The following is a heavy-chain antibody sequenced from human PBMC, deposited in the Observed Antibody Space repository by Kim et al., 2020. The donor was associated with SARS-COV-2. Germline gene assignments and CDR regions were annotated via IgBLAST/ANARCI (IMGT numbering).Heavy chain of an antibody. V-gene: IGHV3-30*18. CDR2: ISYDGSNK. D-gene: IGHD3-3*01. J-gene: IGHJ4*02. Sequence: GGSLRLSCAVSGFTFNSYGMHWVRQAPGKGLEWVAVISYDGSNKYYGNSVKGRFTISRDNSKNTLYLQMNSLRAEDTAVYYCAKDSDSDFWSGYYYHWGQGTLVTVSS. CDR3: AKDSDSDFWSGYYYH. CDR1: GFTFNSYG.